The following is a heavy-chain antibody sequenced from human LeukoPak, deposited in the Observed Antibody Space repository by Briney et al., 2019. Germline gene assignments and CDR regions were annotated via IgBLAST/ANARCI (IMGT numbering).Heavy chain of an antibody. CDR2: IYTSGST. Sequence: PSETLSLTCTVSGGSISSGSYYWRWIRQPAGKGLEWIGRIYTSGSTNYNPSLKSRVTISVDTSKNQFSLKLSSVTAADTAVYYCASYKTYYDSSGNPFDYWGQGTLVTVSS. V-gene: IGHV4-61*02. CDR3: ASYKTYYDSSGNPFDY. J-gene: IGHJ4*02. CDR1: GGSISSGSYY. D-gene: IGHD3-22*01.